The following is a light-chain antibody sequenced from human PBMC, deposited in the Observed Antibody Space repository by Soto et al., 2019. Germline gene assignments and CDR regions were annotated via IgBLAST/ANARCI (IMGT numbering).Light chain of an antibody. CDR3: AAWDDSLNGVV. V-gene: IGLV1-44*01. CDR1: SSNIGSKT. J-gene: IGLJ2*01. Sequence: QSVLTQPPSASGTPGQRVTISCSGSSSNIGSKTVNWYQQLPGTAPKLLIYSNNHRPPGVPDRFSGSKSGTSASLAISGLQSDDEADYYCAAWDDSLNGVVFGGGTKLTVL. CDR2: SNN.